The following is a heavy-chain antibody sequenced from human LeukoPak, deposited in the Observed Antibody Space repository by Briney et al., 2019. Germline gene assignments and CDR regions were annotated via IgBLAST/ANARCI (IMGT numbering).Heavy chain of an antibody. Sequence: GGSLRLSCAASGFTFSLYSMNWVRQAPGKGLEWVSSLSSRSENIFYADSVKGRFTVSRDNAKNSLYLQMNSLRADDTAVYYCTREDHSNYNYWGQGTLVTVSS. J-gene: IGHJ4*02. CDR1: GFTFSLYS. V-gene: IGHV3-21*06. D-gene: IGHD4-11*01. CDR3: TREDHSNYNY. CDR2: LSSRSENI.